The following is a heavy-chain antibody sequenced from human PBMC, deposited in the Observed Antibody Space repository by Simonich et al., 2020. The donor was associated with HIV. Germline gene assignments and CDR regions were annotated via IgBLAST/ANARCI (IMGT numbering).Heavy chain of an antibody. CDR1: GFTFSSYA. J-gene: IGHJ4*02. D-gene: IGHD3-16*01. Sequence: QVQLVESGGGVVQPGRSPRLSCAASGFTFSSYAMHWVRQAPGKGREWVAVISYDGSNKYYADSVKGRFTISRDNSKNTLYLQMNSLRAEDTAVYYCASGGSISSVWADDYWGQGTLVTVSS. CDR3: ASGGSISSVWADDY. CDR2: ISYDGSNK. V-gene: IGHV3-30*07.